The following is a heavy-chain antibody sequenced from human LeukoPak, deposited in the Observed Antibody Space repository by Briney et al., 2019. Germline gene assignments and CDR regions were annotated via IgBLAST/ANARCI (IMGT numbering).Heavy chain of an antibody. Sequence: ASVKVSCKASGYTFTGYYMHWVRQAPGQGLEWMGWINPNSGGTNYAQKSQGRVTMTRDMSISTAYMELSRLRSDDTAVYYCARLLLAGYGDPRYFDYWGQGTLVTVSS. V-gene: IGHV1-2*02. D-gene: IGHD4-17*01. CDR2: INPNSGGT. CDR1: GYTFTGYY. J-gene: IGHJ4*02. CDR3: ARLLLAGYGDPRYFDY.